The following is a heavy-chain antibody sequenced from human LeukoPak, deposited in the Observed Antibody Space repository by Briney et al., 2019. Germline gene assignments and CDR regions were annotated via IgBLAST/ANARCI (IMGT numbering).Heavy chain of an antibody. V-gene: IGHV4-59*08. Sequence: SETLSLTCTVSGVSLTTYYWTWIRQPPGEGLEFIGYISYTGSTSYSPSLKSRVTISLDTPKNQFSLKLTSVTAADTAVYYCARHYCSGGSCKPDYWGQGTLVTVSS. D-gene: IGHD2-15*01. CDR3: ARHYCSGGSCKPDY. CDR1: GVSLTTYY. J-gene: IGHJ4*02. CDR2: ISYTGST.